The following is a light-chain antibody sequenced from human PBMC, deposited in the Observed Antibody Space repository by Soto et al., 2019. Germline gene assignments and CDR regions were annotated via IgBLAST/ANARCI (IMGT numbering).Light chain of an antibody. CDR1: SSDVGSYNL. V-gene: IGLV2-23*01. CDR3: CSYAGSSTLV. J-gene: IGLJ2*01. CDR2: EGN. Sequence: QSALTQPASVSGSPGQSITISCTGTSSDVGSYNLVSWYQQHPGKAPKLIIYEGNKRPSGVSNRFSASKSGNTASLTISGLQAEDEADYYCCSYAGSSTLVFGGGTKLTVL.